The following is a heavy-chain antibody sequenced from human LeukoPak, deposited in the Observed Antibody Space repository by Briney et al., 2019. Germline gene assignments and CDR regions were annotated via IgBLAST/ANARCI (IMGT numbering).Heavy chain of an antibody. CDR1: GGSFSGYY. V-gene: IGHV4-34*01. Sequence: SETLSLTCAVYGGSFSGYYWSWIRQPPGKGLEWIGEINHSGSTNYNPSLKSRVTISVDTSKNQFSLKLSSVTAADTAVYYCARDLTYYDILTGYSPRGYLDYWGQGTLVTVSS. CDR3: ARDLTYYDILTGYSPRGYLDY. D-gene: IGHD3-9*01. CDR2: INHSGST. J-gene: IGHJ4*02.